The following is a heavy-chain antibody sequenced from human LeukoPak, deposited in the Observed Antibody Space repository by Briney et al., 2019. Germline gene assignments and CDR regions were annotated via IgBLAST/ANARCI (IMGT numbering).Heavy chain of an antibody. CDR3: AKHVLGYYYYGMDV. Sequence: PGGSLRLSCAASGFTFSSYAMSWVRQAPGKGLEWVSAISGSGGSTHYADSVKGRFTISRDNSKNTLYLQMNSLRAEDTAVYYCAKHVLGYYYYGMDVWGQGTTVTVSS. D-gene: IGHD2-15*01. J-gene: IGHJ6*02. V-gene: IGHV3-23*01. CDR1: GFTFSSYA. CDR2: ISGSGGST.